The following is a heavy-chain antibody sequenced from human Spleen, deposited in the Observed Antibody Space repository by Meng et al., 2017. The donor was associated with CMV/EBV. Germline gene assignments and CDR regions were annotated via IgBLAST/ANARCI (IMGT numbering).Heavy chain of an antibody. V-gene: IGHV3-30-3*01. CDR1: GISFSDLT. J-gene: IGHJ4*02. CDR2: ISYDGSTK. CDR3: ARPFVEVNY. Sequence: GESLKISCVTSGISFSDLTIHWVRQAPGKGLEWVAGISYDGSTKRYGDSVRGRFTISRDNPKNTLYLQMNSLRPEDTAVYYCARPFVEVNYWGQGTLVTVSS. D-gene: IGHD2-21*01.